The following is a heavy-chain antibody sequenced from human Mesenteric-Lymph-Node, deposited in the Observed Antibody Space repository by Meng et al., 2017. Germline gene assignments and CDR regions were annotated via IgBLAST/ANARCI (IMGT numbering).Heavy chain of an antibody. J-gene: IGHJ4*02. V-gene: IGHV7-4-1*02. CDR2: INTNSGSP. Sequence: QVQLVQSGSELKKPGASVKVSCQASGYTFGSYGINWVRQAPGQGLEWMGWINTNSGSPTYDQGFTGRFVFSLDASVRTAYLEISSLKAEDTAVYYCARGTPMKYWGQGTLVTFVS. D-gene: IGHD5-18*01. CDR3: ARGTPMKY. CDR1: GYTFGSYG.